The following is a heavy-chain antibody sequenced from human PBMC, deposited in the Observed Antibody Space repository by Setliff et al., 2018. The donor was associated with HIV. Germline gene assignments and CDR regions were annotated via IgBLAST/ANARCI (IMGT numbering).Heavy chain of an antibody. V-gene: IGHV1-18*01. CDR2: IGPYNGRT. CDR3: ARDDGGYNNAEACDV. J-gene: IGHJ4*02. Sequence: ASVKVSCKTSGYMFIVYGMSWVRRAPGQGLEWKGWIGPYNGRTEYAQEFQGRVSLTIDTSARTAYMELRSLRSDDTAVYYCARDDGGYNNAEACDVWGQGDLVTVAS. D-gene: IGHD5-18*01. CDR1: GYMFIVYG.